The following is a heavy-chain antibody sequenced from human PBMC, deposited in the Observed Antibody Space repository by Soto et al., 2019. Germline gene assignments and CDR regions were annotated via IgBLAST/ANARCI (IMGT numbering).Heavy chain of an antibody. D-gene: IGHD3-10*01. V-gene: IGHV1-2*04. Sequence: ASVKVSCKASGYTFTGYYMHWVRQAPGQGLEWMGWINPNSGGTNYARKFQGWVTMTRDTSISTAYMELSRLRSDDTAVYYCARGTSRQSYGSGSYFDYYYGMDVWGQGTTVTVSS. J-gene: IGHJ6*02. CDR1: GYTFTGYY. CDR3: ARGTSRQSYGSGSYFDYYYGMDV. CDR2: INPNSGGT.